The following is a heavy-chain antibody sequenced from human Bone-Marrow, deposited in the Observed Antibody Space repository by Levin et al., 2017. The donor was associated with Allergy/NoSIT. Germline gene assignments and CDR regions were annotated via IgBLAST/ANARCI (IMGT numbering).Heavy chain of an antibody. CDR3: ATGRTYNSNYRYY. Sequence: GGSLRLSCKVSGYTLTDLSMHWVRQAPGKGLEWMGGFNPEDGETIFAQKFQGRVTVTEDTSTDTAYMELSSLSSEDTAVYYCATGRTYNSNYRYYWGQGTLVTVSS. CDR1: GYTLTDLS. V-gene: IGHV1-24*01. J-gene: IGHJ4*02. CDR2: FNPEDGET. D-gene: IGHD1-7*01.